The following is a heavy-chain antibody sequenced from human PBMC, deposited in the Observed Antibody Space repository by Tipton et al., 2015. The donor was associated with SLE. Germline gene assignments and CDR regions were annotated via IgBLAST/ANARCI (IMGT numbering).Heavy chain of an antibody. CDR3: AKEDIVLVVYAGAFDI. Sequence: SLRLSCAASGFTFSSYSMNWVRQAPGKGLEWVSSISSSSSYIYYADSVKGRFTISRDNSKNTLYLQMNSLRAEDTAVYYCAKEDIVLVVYAGAFDIWGQGTMVTVSS. D-gene: IGHD2-8*02. CDR1: GFTFSSYS. V-gene: IGHV3-21*04. CDR2: ISSSSSYI. J-gene: IGHJ3*02.